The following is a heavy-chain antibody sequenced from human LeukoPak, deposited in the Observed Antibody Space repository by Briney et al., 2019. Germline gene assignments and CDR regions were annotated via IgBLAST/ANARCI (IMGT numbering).Heavy chain of an antibody. D-gene: IGHD3-22*01. CDR2: FDSSGST. Sequence: SETLSLTCTVSGGSIGGSGSFWGWIRQPPGKGLEWIGSFDSSGSTFYSPSLKSRVTISVDTSKNQYSLKLRSVTAADTAVFYCGSGYFGSYFDYWGQGTLVTVSS. J-gene: IGHJ4*02. CDR1: GGSIGGSGSF. V-gene: IGHV4-39*07. CDR3: GSGYFGSYFDY.